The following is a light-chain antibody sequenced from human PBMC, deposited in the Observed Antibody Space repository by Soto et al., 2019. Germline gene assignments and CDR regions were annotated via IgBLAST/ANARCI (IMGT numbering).Light chain of an antibody. V-gene: IGLV2-14*01. Sequence: QSALTQPASVSGSPGQSITISCTGTSSDVGGYNYVSWYQQHPGKAPKLMIYDVSNRPSGVSNRFSGSKSGNTASLTISGHQAEDEDDYCCSSYTSSSWVFGGGTKVTVL. CDR2: DVS. J-gene: IGLJ3*02. CDR1: SSDVGGYNY. CDR3: SSYTSSSWV.